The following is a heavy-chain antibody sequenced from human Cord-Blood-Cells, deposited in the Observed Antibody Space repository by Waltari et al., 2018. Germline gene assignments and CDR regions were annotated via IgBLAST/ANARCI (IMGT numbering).Heavy chain of an antibody. J-gene: IGHJ4*02. CDR1: GFYFSSSA. CDR2: SSGSCGST. Sequence: EVQLVESGAGLVQPGGSLRLSCAASGFYFSSSAMSWVRQTPGKGMEWGSTSSGSCGSTYYADSVKGRFTISLDNSKNTLYLQMNSLRAEDTAVYYCAQRLQFDYLGQGTLVTVSS. V-gene: IGHV3-23*04. CDR3: AQRLQFDY. D-gene: IGHD4-4*01.